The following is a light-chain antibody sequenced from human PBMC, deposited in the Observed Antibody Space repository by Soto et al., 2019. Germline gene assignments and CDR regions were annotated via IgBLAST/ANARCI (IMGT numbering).Light chain of an antibody. CDR1: QSISSW. J-gene: IGKJ2*01. V-gene: IGKV1-5*03. CDR2: KAS. CDR3: QQYNSYPYT. Sequence: DIQMTQSPSTLSASVGDRVTITCRASQSISSWLAWYQQKPGKAPKLLIYKASSLESGVPSRFSDSGSGTEFTITISSLQPDDFATYYCQQYNSYPYTFGQGTKLEIK.